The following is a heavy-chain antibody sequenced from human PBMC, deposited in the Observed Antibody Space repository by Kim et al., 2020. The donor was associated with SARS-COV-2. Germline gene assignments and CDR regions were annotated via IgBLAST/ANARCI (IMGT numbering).Heavy chain of an antibody. V-gene: IGHV3-23*01. CDR2: RT. J-gene: IGHJ4*02. CDR3: AKREPGPFDY. Sequence: RTYYLDSGRGRFTISRDNSKNTVYLQMSSLRVEDTAIYYCAKREPGPFDYWGQGTLVTVSS. D-gene: IGHD1-26*01.